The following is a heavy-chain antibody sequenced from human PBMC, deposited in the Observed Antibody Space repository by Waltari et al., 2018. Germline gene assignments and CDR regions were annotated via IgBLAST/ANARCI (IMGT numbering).Heavy chain of an antibody. CDR3: ATAGSSWYNWFDP. V-gene: IGHV4-31*03. CDR1: GGSISSGGYY. D-gene: IGHD6-13*01. J-gene: IGHJ5*02. CDR2: IYYSGST. Sequence: QVQLQESGPGLVKPSQTLSLTCTVSGGSISSGGYYWSWLRQHPGKGLEWIGYIYYSGSTYYNPSLKSRVTISVDTSKNQFSLKLSSVTAADTAVYYCATAGSSWYNWFDPWGQGTLVTVSS.